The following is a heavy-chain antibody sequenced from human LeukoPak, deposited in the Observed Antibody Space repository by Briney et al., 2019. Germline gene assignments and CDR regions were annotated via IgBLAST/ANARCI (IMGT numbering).Heavy chain of an antibody. J-gene: IGHJ4*02. CDR1: GGTISSYY. CDR2: IHYSGST. CDR3: ARWYSSGWAFDY. V-gene: IGHV4-59*08. Sequence: SETLSLTCTVSGGTISSYYWNWIRQPPGKGLGWVGYIHYSGSTKYNPSLKSRVTISVDTSKNQFSLKLSSVTAADTAVYYCARWYSSGWAFDYWGQGTMLTVSS. D-gene: IGHD6-19*01.